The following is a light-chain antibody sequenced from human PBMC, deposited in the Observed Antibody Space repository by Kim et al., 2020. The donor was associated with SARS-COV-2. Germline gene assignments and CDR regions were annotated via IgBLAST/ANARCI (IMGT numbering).Light chain of an antibody. Sequence: VGDEVPFTGRASQGIRNNLGWYQQNPGKAPKRLIYAESSLQSGVQSRSSGSGSGTEFTFTFSILKPEDFATYYFLQNNIYPRTFGPGTKVDIK. V-gene: IGKV1-17*01. CDR1: QGIRNN. J-gene: IGKJ3*01. CDR3: LQNNIYPRT. CDR2: AES.